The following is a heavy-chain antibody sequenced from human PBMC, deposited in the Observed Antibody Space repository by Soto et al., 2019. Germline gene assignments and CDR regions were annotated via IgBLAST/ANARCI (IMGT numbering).Heavy chain of an antibody. J-gene: IGHJ5*02. D-gene: IGHD2-8*01. Sequence: GASVKVSCKASGYTFTGYYMHWVRQAPGQGLEWMGWINPNSGGTKSAQKFQGRVTMTWDTSIPTAYMEMSSLRYDDTAVYYCARSALVLGVYVPTKDWFDPWGQGTLVTVSS. CDR1: GYTFTGYY. CDR3: ARSALVLGVYVPTKDWFDP. V-gene: IGHV1-2*02. CDR2: INPNSGGT.